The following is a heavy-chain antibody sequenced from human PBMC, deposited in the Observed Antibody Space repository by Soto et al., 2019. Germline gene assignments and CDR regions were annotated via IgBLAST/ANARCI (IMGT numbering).Heavy chain of an antibody. D-gene: IGHD2-8*01. CDR1: GDSFTNYA. CDR2: IILALGTP. V-gene: IGHV1-69*01. Sequence: QVLLVQSGAEMKQPGSSVSVSCRASGDSFTNYAFTWVRQAPGQGPEWLGGIILALGTPHYSQRFQGRLKITADDSPSTVYMELGSLRLDDTAVYYCGRYCTNTKCRGGYYLDLWGQGTLLTVSS. J-gene: IGHJ5*02. CDR3: GRYCTNTKCRGGYYLDL.